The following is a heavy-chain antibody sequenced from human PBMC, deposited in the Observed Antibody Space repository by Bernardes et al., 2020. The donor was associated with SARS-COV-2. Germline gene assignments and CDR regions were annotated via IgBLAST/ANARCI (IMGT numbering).Heavy chain of an antibody. J-gene: IGHJ4*02. V-gene: IGHV2-5*02. Sequence: SGPTLVKPTQTLTLTCTFSGFSLSTSGVGVGWIRQPPGKALEWLAFIYWDDDKRYSPSLKRRLTITKDTSKNQVVLTMTNMDPVDTATYYCAHRGSGYYFDYWGRGTLVTVSS. CDR3: AHRGSGYYFDY. CDR1: GFSLSTSGVG. CDR2: IYWDDDK. D-gene: IGHD3-22*01.